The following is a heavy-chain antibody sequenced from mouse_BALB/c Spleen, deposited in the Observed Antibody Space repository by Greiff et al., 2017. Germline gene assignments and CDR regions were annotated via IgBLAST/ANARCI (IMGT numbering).Heavy chain of an antibody. V-gene: IGHV5-4*02. Sequence: EVKVVESGGGLVKPGGSLKLSCAASGFTFSDYYMYWVRQTPEKRLEWVATISDGGSYTYYPDSVKGRFTISRDNAKNNLYLQMSSLKSEDTAMYYCARDQDYYGSSYAMDYWGQGTSVTVSS. CDR1: GFTFSDYY. D-gene: IGHD1-1*01. CDR3: ARDQDYYGSSYAMDY. J-gene: IGHJ4*01. CDR2: ISDGGSYT.